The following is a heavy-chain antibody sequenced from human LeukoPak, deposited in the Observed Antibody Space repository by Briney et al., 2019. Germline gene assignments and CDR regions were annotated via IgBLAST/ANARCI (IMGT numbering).Heavy chain of an antibody. D-gene: IGHD3-22*01. V-gene: IGHV3-73*01. CDR1: GFTFSGSA. Sequence: EGSLRLSCAASGFTFSGSAMHWVRQASGKGLEWVGRIRSKANSYATAYAASVKGRFTISRDDSKNTAYLQMNSLKTEDTAVYYCTHGGDSYYYYGMDIWGQGTTVTVSS. J-gene: IGHJ6*02. CDR3: THGGDSYYYYGMDI. CDR2: IRSKANSYAT.